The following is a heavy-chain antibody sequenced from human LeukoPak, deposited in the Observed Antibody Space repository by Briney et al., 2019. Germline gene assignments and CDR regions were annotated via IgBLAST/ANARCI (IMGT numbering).Heavy chain of an antibody. CDR2: IKQDGSEK. D-gene: IGHD1-26*01. CDR3: ATQSGSYAYYYYMDV. V-gene: IGHV3-7*01. Sequence: PGGSLRLSCAASGFTFSSYAMHWVRQAPGKGLEWVANIKQDGSEKYYVDSVKGRFTISRDNAENSLYLQMNSLRAEDTAVYYCATQSGSYAYYYYMDVWGKGTTVTVSS. J-gene: IGHJ6*03. CDR1: GFTFSSYA.